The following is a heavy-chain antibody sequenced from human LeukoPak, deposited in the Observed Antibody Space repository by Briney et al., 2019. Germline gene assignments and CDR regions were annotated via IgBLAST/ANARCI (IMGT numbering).Heavy chain of an antibody. D-gene: IGHD5-12*01. Sequence: ASVKVSCKVSGYSLTEFSMHWVRQAPGKGLEWMGGFDPEDAETIYAQKFQGRVSLTEDTSRDTAYMQLSSLRSEDTAVYYCATGGIDVDGYFRHWGQGTLVTVSS. CDR2: FDPEDAET. V-gene: IGHV1-24*01. J-gene: IGHJ1*01. CDR1: GYSLTEFS. CDR3: ATGGIDVDGYFRH.